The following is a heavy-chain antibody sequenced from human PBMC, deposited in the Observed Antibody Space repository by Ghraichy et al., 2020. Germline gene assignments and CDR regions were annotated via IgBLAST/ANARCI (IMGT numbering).Heavy chain of an antibody. J-gene: IGHJ4*02. D-gene: IGHD5-24*01. Sequence: GALRLSCAASGFTFSSYWMHWVRQAPGKGLVWVSRIKSDGSSTGYADSVKGRFTISRDNAKNTLYLQMNSLRAEDTAVYYCARGEMATVYWGQGTLVTVSS. CDR2: IKSDGSST. V-gene: IGHV3-74*01. CDR1: GFTFSSYW. CDR3: ARGEMATVY.